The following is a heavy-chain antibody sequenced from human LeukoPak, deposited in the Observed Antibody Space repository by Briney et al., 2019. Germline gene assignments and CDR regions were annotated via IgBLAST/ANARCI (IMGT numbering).Heavy chain of an antibody. Sequence: ASVKVSCKASGYTFTSYGISWVRQAPGQGLEWMGWISAYNGNINYAQKPQGRVTMTTDTSTGTAYMELRSLRSDDTAVYYCARDDILLWFGDFQHWGQGTLVTVSS. CDR2: ISAYNGNI. V-gene: IGHV1-18*01. CDR3: ARDDILLWFGDFQH. CDR1: GYTFTSYG. J-gene: IGHJ1*01. D-gene: IGHD3-10*01.